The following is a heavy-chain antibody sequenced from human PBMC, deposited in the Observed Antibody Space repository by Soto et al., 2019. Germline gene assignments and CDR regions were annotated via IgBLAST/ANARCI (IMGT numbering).Heavy chain of an antibody. CDR3: AKDEGSRWYRRGGYYYGMDV. D-gene: IGHD6-19*01. V-gene: IGHV3-23*01. J-gene: IGHJ6*02. Sequence: GGSLRLSCAASGFTFSSYAMSWVRQAPGKGLEWVSAISGSGVSTYYADSVKGRFTISRDNSKNTLYLQMNRLRAEDTAVYYCAKDEGSRWYRRGGYYYGMDVWGPGSTMTVYS. CDR2: ISGSGVST. CDR1: GFTFSSYA.